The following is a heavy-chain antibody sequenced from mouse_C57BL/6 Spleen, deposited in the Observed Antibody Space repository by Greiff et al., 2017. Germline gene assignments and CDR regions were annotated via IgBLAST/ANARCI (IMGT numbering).Heavy chain of an antibody. J-gene: IGHJ2*01. CDR1: GYTFTSYW. Sequence: QVQLQQPGAELVKPGASVKLSCKASGYTFTSYWMHWVKQRPGRGLEWIGRIYPNSGGTKYNEKFKSKATLTVDKPSSTAYMQLSSLTSEDSAVYYCARGDDYDDGGYFDYWGQGTTLTVSS. CDR3: ARGDDYDDGGYFDY. D-gene: IGHD2-4*01. V-gene: IGHV1-72*01. CDR2: IYPNSGGT.